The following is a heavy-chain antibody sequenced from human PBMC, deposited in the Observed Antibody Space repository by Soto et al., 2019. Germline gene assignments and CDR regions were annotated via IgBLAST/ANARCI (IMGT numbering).Heavy chain of an antibody. V-gene: IGHV1-18*04. D-gene: IGHD2-2*01. CDR1: GYTFTNYG. Sequence: ASVKVSCKASGYTFTNYGISWVRQAPGQGLEWMGWISTYNGNTNSAQKLQGRVTMTTDTSTSTAYMELRSLRSDDTAVYYCARWSRVVPASYYNYTMDIWGQGTTVTGLL. CDR3: ARWSRVVPASYYNYTMDI. J-gene: IGHJ6*02. CDR2: ISTYNGNT.